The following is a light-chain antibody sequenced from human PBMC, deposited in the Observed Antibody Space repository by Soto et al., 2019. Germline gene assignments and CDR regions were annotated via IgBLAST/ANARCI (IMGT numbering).Light chain of an antibody. Sequence: QSALTQPPSASGSPGQSVTISCTGTSSDVGGYNYVSWYQQHPGKAPKLMIYEVTKRPSGVPDRFSGSKSGNTASLTVSGLQAEDEADYFCCSYADGQTLAFGGGTKLTVL. J-gene: IGLJ2*01. CDR2: EVT. CDR1: SSDVGGYNY. CDR3: CSYADGQTLA. V-gene: IGLV2-8*01.